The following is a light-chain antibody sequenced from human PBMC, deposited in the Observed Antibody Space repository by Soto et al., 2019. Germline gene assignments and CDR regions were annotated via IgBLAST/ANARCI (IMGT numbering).Light chain of an antibody. CDR1: RRDSSYA. V-gene: IGLV4-69*01. CDR2: INNDGRH. Sequence: QSALTQSPSASGSLGDSVTISCTLSRRDSSYAIACHQQQPEKGHPSWMKINNDGRHSQGDGLPDRFSGSSSGAARYLTIALLASEEEADYYWPTGGTGIRVFGRGTKLTVL. J-gene: IGLJ3*02. CDR3: PTGGTGIRV.